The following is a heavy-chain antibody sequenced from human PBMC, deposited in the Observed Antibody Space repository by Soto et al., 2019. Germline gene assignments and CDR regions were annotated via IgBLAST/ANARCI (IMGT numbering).Heavy chain of an antibody. CDR2: IYYSGST. D-gene: IGHD6-19*01. J-gene: IGHJ4*02. CDR1: GGSSSGSGYY. V-gene: IGHV4-39*01. Sequence: SEILSLSCTVSGGSSSGSGYYWGWIRRPPGKGLEWIGSIYYSGSTYYNPSLKSRVTISVDTSKNQFSLKLSSVTAADTAVYYCARHQQWLVREFDYRGQGTLVTVSS. CDR3: ARHQQWLVREFDY.